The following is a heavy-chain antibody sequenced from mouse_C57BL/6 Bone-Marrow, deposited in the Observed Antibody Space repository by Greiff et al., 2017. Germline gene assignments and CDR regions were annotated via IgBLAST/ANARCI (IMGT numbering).Heavy chain of an antibody. CDR3: TDPIYDGYYFDV. Sequence: EVQLQQSGAELVRPGASVKLSCTASGFNIKDDYMHWVKQRPEQGLEWIGWIDPENGDTEYASKFQGNATIPADTSSNTAYLQLSSLTSEDTAVYYCTDPIYDGYYFDVWGTGTTVTVSS. D-gene: IGHD2-3*01. V-gene: IGHV14-4*01. CDR1: GFNIKDDY. CDR2: IDPENGDT. J-gene: IGHJ1*03.